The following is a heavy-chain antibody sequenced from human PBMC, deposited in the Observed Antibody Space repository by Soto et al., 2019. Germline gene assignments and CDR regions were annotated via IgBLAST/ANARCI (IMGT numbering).Heavy chain of an antibody. J-gene: IGHJ4*02. Sequence: SESRSLTCPVAAGSISSSSYYWGWIRQPTGKRIEWIGSTYYAGSTYYTPSLKRRVTISVDTSKNPFPLTLSSVTAADTAVYYCARGDGNNTLDYWGQGTLVTVSS. D-gene: IGHD1-1*01. V-gene: IGHV4-39*01. CDR3: ARGDGNNTLDY. CDR2: TYYAGST. CDR1: AGSISSSSYY.